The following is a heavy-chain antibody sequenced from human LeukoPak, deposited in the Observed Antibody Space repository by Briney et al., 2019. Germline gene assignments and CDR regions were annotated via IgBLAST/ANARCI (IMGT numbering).Heavy chain of an antibody. D-gene: IGHD4-17*01. Sequence: GASVKVSCKASGNSISNYAVSWVRQAPGQGLEWMGGIIPIFGTANYAQKFQGRVTITADESTSTAYMELSSLRSEDTAVYYCARVYGDSALGAFDIWGQGTVVTVSS. CDR1: GNSISNYA. J-gene: IGHJ3*02. CDR2: IIPIFGTA. V-gene: IGHV1-69*13. CDR3: ARVYGDSALGAFDI.